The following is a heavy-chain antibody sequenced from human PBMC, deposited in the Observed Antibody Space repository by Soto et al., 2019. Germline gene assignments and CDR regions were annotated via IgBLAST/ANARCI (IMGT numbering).Heavy chain of an antibody. D-gene: IGHD6-25*01. Sequence: QVQLVQSGAEVKKPGSSVKVSCKSSGGGFNSYSISWVRRAPGQGLEGMGVIIPIFGTPTYAKKFQVRGTITADKTTSTAYMEASRLTSKDTAVYYCARGGPVIIPAATNWFDPWGQGTLVTVSS. CDR1: GGGFNSYS. CDR3: ARGGPVIIPAATNWFDP. CDR2: IIPIFGTP. J-gene: IGHJ5*02. V-gene: IGHV1-69*06.